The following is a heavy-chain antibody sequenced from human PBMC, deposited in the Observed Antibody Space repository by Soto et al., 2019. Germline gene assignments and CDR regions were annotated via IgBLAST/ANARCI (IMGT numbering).Heavy chain of an antibody. J-gene: IGHJ4*02. CDR3: AKRIQDFGVVSEYYFDY. CDR1: GFTFSSYA. D-gene: IGHD3-3*01. V-gene: IGHV3-23*01. Sequence: GGSLRLSCAASGFTFSSYAMSWVRQAPGKGLEWVSAISGSGGSTYYADSVKGRFTISRDNSKNTLYLQMNSLRAEDTAVYYCAKRIQDFGVVSEYYFDYWGQGTLVTVSS. CDR2: ISGSGGST.